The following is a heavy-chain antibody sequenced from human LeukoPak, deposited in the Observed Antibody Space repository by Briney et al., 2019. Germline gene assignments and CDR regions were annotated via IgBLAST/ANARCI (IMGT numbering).Heavy chain of an antibody. CDR1: GFAFSSYG. CDR2: IKQDGSEK. V-gene: IGHV3-7*01. D-gene: IGHD3-22*01. Sequence: GGSLRLSCAASGFAFSSYGMHWVRQAPGKGLEWVANIKQDGSEKYYVDSVKGRFTISRDNAKNSLYLQMNSLRAEDTAVYYCARDSADYDSSGYYQPDAFDIWGQGTMVTVSS. CDR3: ARDSADYDSSGYYQPDAFDI. J-gene: IGHJ3*02.